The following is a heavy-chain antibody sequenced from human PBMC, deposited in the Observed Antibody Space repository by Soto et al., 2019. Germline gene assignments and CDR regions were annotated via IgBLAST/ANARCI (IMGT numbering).Heavy chain of an antibody. CDR3: ARRYCSSTSCLFDY. D-gene: IGHD2-2*01. CDR2: ISSGGSTI. Sequence: GSLRLSCAASGFTFSSYEMNWVRQAPGKGLEWVSYISSGGSTIYYADSVKGRFTISRDNAKNSLYLQMNSLRAEDTAVYYCARRYCSSTSCLFDYWGQGTLVTVSS. V-gene: IGHV3-48*03. J-gene: IGHJ4*02. CDR1: GFTFSSYE.